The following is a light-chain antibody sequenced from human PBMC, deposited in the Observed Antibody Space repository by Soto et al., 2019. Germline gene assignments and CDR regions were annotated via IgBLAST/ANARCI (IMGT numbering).Light chain of an antibody. CDR3: ATWDDSLDGRL. V-gene: IGLV1-44*01. J-gene: IGLJ3*02. CDR2: NTD. Sequence: QSALTQPPSVSGTPGQRVTISCSGSISNIGSNPVSWYQQVPGTAPKLLISNTDQRPSGVPDRFSGSKSVTSASLAISGLLSEDEADYYCATWDDSLDGRLFGGGTKVTVL. CDR1: ISNIGSNP.